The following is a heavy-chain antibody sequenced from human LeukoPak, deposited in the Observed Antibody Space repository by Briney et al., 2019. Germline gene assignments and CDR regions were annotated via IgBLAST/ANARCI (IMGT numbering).Heavy chain of an antibody. J-gene: IGHJ4*02. Sequence: ASVKVSCKASGYTFTGYYMHWVRQAPGQGLEWMGWINPNSGGTNYAQKFQGRVTMTRDTSISTAYMELDRLRSDDTAVYYCARGPIGDSSGYYYFDYWGQGTLVTVSS. CDR2: INPNSGGT. CDR1: GYTFTGYY. D-gene: IGHD3-22*01. CDR3: ARGPIGDSSGYYYFDY. V-gene: IGHV1-2*02.